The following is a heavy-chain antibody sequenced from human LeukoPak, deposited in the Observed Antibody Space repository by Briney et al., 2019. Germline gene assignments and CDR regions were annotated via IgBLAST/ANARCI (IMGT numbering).Heavy chain of an antibody. J-gene: IGHJ5*02. Sequence: PSETLSLTCTVSGGSISSYYWSWIRQPPGKGLEWIGFIYYSGSTNYNPSLKSRVTISVDTSKNQFSLKLSSVTAADTAVYYCARGVWYQLPEGWFDPWGQGTLVTVSS. CDR2: IYYSGST. V-gene: IGHV4-59*01. D-gene: IGHD2-2*01. CDR3: ARGVWYQLPEGWFDP. CDR1: GGSISSYY.